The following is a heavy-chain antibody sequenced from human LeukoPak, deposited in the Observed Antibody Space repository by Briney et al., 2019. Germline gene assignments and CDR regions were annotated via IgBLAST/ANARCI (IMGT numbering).Heavy chain of an antibody. D-gene: IGHD2-2*02. V-gene: IGHV3-30-3*02. J-gene: IGHJ4*02. CDR1: GFTFSSYA. CDR2: ISYDGSKK. CDR3: AKQVYTADPIDY. Sequence: PGGSLRLSCAASGFTFSSYAMHWVRQAPGKGLEWVAVISYDGSKKYYADAVKGRFTISRDNSKNTLYLQMNSLRVEDTAVYYCAKQVYTADPIDYWGQGTLVTVSS.